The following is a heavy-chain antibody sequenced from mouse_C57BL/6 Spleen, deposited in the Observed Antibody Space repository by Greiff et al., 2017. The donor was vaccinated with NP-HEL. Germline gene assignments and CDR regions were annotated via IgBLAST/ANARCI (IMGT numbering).Heavy chain of an antibody. CDR2: INSNGGST. V-gene: IGHV5-6-3*01. Sequence: DVKLVESGGGLVQPGGSLKLSCAASGFTFSSYGMSWVRQTPDKRLELVATINSNGGSTYYPDSVKGRFTISRDNAKHTLYLQMSSLKSEDTAMYYCARMARTINWGQGTTLTVSS. J-gene: IGHJ2*01. CDR1: GFTFSSYG. CDR3: ARMARTIN.